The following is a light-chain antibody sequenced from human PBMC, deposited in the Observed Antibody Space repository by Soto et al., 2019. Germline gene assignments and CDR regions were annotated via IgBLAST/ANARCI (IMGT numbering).Light chain of an antibody. CDR1: SSDVGGYNY. J-gene: IGLJ1*01. V-gene: IGLV2-14*01. CDR3: SSYTSSSAPYV. CDR2: DVS. Sequence: QSVLTQPASVSGSPGQSITISCTGTSSDVGGYNYVSWYQQYPGKAPKLMIYDVSNRPSGVSNRFSGSKSCNTASLTISGLQAEDEADYYCSSYTSSSAPYVFGTGTKVTVL.